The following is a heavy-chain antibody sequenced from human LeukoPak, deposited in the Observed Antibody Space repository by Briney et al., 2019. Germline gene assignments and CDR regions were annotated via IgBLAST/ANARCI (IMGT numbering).Heavy chain of an antibody. Sequence: ASVKVSCKTSGFTFTSYGISWMRQAPGQGLEWMAWISANNGDTHYAQRLQGRVTLTTDTSTGTAYMEVGSLRSDDTAVYYCARKGMGSPLDFWGQGTLVTVSS. J-gene: IGHJ4*02. CDR3: ARKGMGSPLDF. V-gene: IGHV1-18*04. D-gene: IGHD3-10*01. CDR1: GFTFTSYG. CDR2: ISANNGDT.